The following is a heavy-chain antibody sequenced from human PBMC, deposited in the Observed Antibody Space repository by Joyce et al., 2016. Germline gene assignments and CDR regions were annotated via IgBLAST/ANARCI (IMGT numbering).Heavy chain of an antibody. J-gene: IGHJ5*02. D-gene: IGHD6-6*01. Sequence: QVQLVQSGAEVKKPGASVKVSCKASGYTFTSYYMHWVRQAPGQGLEWMGIINPSGGSTSYAQKFQGRVTMTRDTSTSTVYMELSSLRSEDTAVYYCARDPSEYSSSFSKRTNWFDPWGQGTLVTVSS. CDR2: INPSGGST. CDR3: ARDPSEYSSSFSKRTNWFDP. V-gene: IGHV1-46*01. CDR1: GYTFTSYY.